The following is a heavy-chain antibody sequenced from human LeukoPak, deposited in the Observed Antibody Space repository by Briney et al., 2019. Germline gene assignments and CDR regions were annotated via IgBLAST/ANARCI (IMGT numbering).Heavy chain of an antibody. D-gene: IGHD3-22*01. CDR1: GFTFTSYA. V-gene: IGHV3-23*01. CDR3: AIIRGYYDGSGYWVQ. CDR2: IAPGGITT. Sequence: TGGSLRLSCAASGFTFTSYAMSWVRQAPGKGLEWVSFIAPGGITTSYADSVKGRFTISRDNPRKTLYMQMNSLRDEDTALYYCAIIRGYYDGSGYWVQWGQGALVTVSS. J-gene: IGHJ4*02.